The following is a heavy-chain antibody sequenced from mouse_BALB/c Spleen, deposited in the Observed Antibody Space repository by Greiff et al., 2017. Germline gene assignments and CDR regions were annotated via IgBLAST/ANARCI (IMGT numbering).Heavy chain of an antibody. V-gene: IGHV1S81*02. CDR1: GYTFTSYY. CDR3: ARWGGLYAMDY. Sequence: VQLQQPGAELVKPGASVKLSCKASGYTFTSYYMYWVKQRPGQGLEWIGGINPSNGGTSYNQKFKGKATLTVDKSSSTAYMHLNSLTSEDSAVYYCARWGGLYAMDYWGQGTSVTVSS. CDR2: INPSNGGT. J-gene: IGHJ4*01.